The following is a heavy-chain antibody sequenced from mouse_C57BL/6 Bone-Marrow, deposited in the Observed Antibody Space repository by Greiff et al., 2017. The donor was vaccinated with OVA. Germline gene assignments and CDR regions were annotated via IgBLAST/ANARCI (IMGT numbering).Heavy chain of an antibody. Sequence: DVKLVESGGDLVKPGGSLKLSCAASGFTFSSYGMSWVRQTPDKRLEWVATISSGGSYTYYPDSVKGRFTISRDNAKNTLYLQMSSLKSEDTAMYYCARRGYDYDGGVDYWGQGTTLTVSS. CDR3: ARRGYDYDGGVDY. D-gene: IGHD2-4*01. J-gene: IGHJ2*01. CDR2: ISSGGSYT. CDR1: GFTFSSYG. V-gene: IGHV5-6*02.